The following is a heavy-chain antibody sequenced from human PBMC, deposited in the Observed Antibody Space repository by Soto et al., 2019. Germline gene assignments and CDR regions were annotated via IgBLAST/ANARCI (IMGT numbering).Heavy chain of an antibody. D-gene: IGHD2-15*01. J-gene: IGHJ6*02. CDR1: GGSFSGYY. V-gene: IGHV4-34*01. CDR2: INHSGST. CDR3: ARPEAHCSGGSCYYYYGMDV. Sequence: SETLSLTCAVYGGSFSGYYWSWIRQPPGKGLEWIGEINHSGSTNYNPSLKSRVTISVDTSKNQFSLKLSSVTAADTAVYYCARPEAHCSGGSCYYYYGMDVWGQGTTVTVSS.